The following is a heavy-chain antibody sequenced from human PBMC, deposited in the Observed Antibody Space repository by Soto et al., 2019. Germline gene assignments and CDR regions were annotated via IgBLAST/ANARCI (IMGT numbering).Heavy chain of an antibody. D-gene: IGHD2-2*01. J-gene: IGHJ4*02. CDR3: AKVPPRPYCSSVSCPFDC. V-gene: IGHV1-46*01. CDR1: GYTFTSYY. Sequence: ASVNVSCKASGYTFTSYYMHWVRQAPGQGLEWMGIINPSGGSTSYAQKFQGRVTMTRDTSTSTVYMELSSLRSEDTAIYYCAKVPPRPYCSSVSCPFDCWGQGTLVTVSS. CDR2: INPSGGST.